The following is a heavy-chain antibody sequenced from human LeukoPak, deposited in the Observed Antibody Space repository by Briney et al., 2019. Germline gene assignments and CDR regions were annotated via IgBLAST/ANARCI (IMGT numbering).Heavy chain of an antibody. CDR3: VRDGEGVAISVNYWFDP. D-gene: IGHD3-10*01. Sequence: SVKVTCKASGDTFSSYAISWVRQAPGQGLEWMGGIIPIFGTANYAQKFQGRVTMTRDTSISTAYMELRSLRSEDTAVYYCVRDGEGVAISVNYWFDPWGQGTLVTVSS. J-gene: IGHJ5*02. CDR1: GDTFSSYA. CDR2: IIPIFGTA. V-gene: IGHV1-69*05.